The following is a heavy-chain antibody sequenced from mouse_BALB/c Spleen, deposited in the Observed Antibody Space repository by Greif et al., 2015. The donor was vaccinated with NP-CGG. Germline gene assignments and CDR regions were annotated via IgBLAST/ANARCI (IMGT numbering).Heavy chain of an antibody. CDR2: ISYSGST. CDR1: GYSITSDYA. D-gene: IGHD2-1*01. Sequence: EVKLVESGPGLVKPSQSLSLTCTVTGYSITSDYAWNWIRQFPGNELEWMGYISYSGSTSYNPSLKSRISITRDTSKNQFFLQLNSVTTEDTATYYCARGNDYWGQGTTLTVSS. J-gene: IGHJ2*01. V-gene: IGHV3-2*02. CDR3: ARGNDY.